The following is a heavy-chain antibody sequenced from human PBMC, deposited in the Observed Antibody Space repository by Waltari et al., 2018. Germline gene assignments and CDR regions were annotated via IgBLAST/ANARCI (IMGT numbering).Heavy chain of an antibody. CDR1: GGSVSSYF. CDR2: IYPSGST. D-gene: IGHD3-22*01. CDR3: ARDGGLLRPFDL. Sequence: VQLQESGPGLVKPSEPLSLTCTVSGGSVSSYFWGWLRQPAGKGLEWIGRIYPSGSTNYNSSLKSRVTISVDKSKNQFSLKLTSVTAADAAVYFCARDGGLLRPFDLWGRGTLVTVSS. J-gene: IGHJ2*01. V-gene: IGHV4-4*07.